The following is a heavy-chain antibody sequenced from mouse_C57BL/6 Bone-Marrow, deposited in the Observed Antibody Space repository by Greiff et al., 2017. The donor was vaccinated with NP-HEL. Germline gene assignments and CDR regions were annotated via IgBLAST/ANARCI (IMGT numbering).Heavy chain of an antibody. J-gene: IGHJ1*03. D-gene: IGHD1-1*01. CDR1: GYTFTSYW. V-gene: IGHV1-55*01. Sequence: QVQLKQPGAELVKPGASVKMSCKASGYTFTSYWITWVKQRPGQGLEWIGDIYPGSGSTNYNEKFKSKATLTVDTSSSTAYMQLSSLTSEDSAVYYCARDYYYGSSSFNVWGTGTTVTVSS. CDR3: ARDYYYGSSSFNV. CDR2: IYPGSGST.